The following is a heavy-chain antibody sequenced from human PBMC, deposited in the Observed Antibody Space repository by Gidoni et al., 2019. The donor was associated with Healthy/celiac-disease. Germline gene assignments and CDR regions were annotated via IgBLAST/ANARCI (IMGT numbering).Heavy chain of an antibody. D-gene: IGHD3-3*01. J-gene: IGHJ5*02. CDR1: GFPFSSYA. CDR2: ISGRGGST. CDR3: AKAMKSYYDFWSGYPSTHNWFDP. V-gene: IGHV3-23*01. Sequence: EVQLLESGGGLVQPGGSLRLSCAASGFPFSSYALSWVRRAPGKGLGWVSVISGRGGSTYYADSVKGRFTISRDNSKNTLYLQMNSLRAEDTAVYYCAKAMKSYYDFWSGYPSTHNWFDPWGQGTLVTVSS.